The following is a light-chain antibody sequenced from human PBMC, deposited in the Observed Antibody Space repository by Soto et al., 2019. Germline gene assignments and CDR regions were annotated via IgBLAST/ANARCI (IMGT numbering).Light chain of an antibody. CDR1: SSDVGSYNR. V-gene: IGLV2-18*01. CDR3: SLYTSSSTSYV. Sequence: QSALTQPPSVSGSPGQSVTISCTGTSSDVGSYNRVSRYQQPPGTAPKLMIYEVSNRPSGVPDRFSGSKSGNTASLTISGLQAEDEADYYCSLYTSSSTSYVFGTGTKVTVL. J-gene: IGLJ1*01. CDR2: EVS.